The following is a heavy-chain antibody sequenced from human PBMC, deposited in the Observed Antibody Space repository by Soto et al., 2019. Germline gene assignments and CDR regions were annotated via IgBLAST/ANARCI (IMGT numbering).Heavy chain of an antibody. J-gene: IGHJ6*02. V-gene: IGHV3-74*01. CDR1: GFTFSSFW. Sequence: GGSLRLSCAASGFTFSSFWMHWVRQAPGKGLVWVSRINNDGSSTAYADSVKGRFTISRDNAKSTLYLQVTSLRAEDTAVYYCAGDPLIGNTDYGLDVWGQGTTVTVSS. D-gene: IGHD2-21*01. CDR2: INNDGSST. CDR3: AGDPLIGNTDYGLDV.